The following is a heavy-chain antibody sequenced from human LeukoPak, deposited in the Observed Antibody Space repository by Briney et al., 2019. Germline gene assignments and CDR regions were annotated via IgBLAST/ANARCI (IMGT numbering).Heavy chain of an antibody. CDR2: IYYSGST. CDR1: GGSISSSSYY. J-gene: IGHJ4*02. V-gene: IGHV4-39*01. Sequence: SETLSLTCTVSGGSISSSSYYWGWIRQPPGKGLEWIGSIYYSGSTHYNPSLKSRVTISVDTSKNQFSLKLSSVTAADTAVYYCARQAGRYLGYGYYFDYWGQGTLVTVSS. CDR3: ARQAGRYLGYGYYFDY. D-gene: IGHD4-17*01.